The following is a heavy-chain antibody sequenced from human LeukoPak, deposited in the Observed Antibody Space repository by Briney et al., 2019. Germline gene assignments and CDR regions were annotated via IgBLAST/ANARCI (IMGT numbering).Heavy chain of an antibody. J-gene: IGHJ4*02. CDR3: AKAHSSSWYFDY. CDR1: GFTFSSYG. CDR2: IRYDGSNK. V-gene: IGHV3-30*02. D-gene: IGHD6-13*01. Sequence: GGSLRLSCAASGFTFSSYGMHWVRQAPGKGLEWVAFIRYDGSNKYYADPVKGRFTISRDNSKNTLYLQMNSLRAEDTAVYYCAKAHSSSWYFDYWGQGTLVTVSS.